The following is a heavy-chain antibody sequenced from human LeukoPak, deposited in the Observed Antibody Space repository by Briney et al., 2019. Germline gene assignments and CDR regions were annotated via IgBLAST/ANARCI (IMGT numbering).Heavy chain of an antibody. CDR1: GFTFSSYG. J-gene: IGHJ4*02. Sequence: GSLRLSCAASGFTFSSYGMHWVRQAPGKGLEWVAVIWYDGSNKYYADSVKGRFTISRDNSKNTPYLQMNSLRAEDTAVYYCARDGRDYYDSSGYYFFDYWGQGTLVTVSS. CDR2: IWYDGSNK. V-gene: IGHV3-33*01. D-gene: IGHD3-22*01. CDR3: ARDGRDYYDSSGYYFFDY.